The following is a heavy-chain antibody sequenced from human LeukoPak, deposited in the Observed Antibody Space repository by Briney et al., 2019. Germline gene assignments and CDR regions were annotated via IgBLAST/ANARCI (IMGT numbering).Heavy chain of an antibody. J-gene: IGHJ5*02. CDR3: AREMVDQLPPLSAWFDP. D-gene: IGHD2-2*01. V-gene: IGHV1-46*01. CDR2: INPSGGST. CDR1: GYTFTGYY. Sequence: GASVKVSCKASGYTFTGYYLHWVRQAPGQGLEWMGLINPSGGSTSYAQNFQGRVTMTRDTSTSTVYMELSSLRFEDTAIYYCAREMVDQLPPLSAWFDPWGQGTLVTVSS.